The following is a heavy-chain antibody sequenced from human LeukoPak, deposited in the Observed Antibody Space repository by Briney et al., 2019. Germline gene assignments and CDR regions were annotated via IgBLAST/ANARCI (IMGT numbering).Heavy chain of an antibody. D-gene: IGHD5-24*01. J-gene: IGHJ4*02. V-gene: IGHV1-2*02. Sequence: ASVKVSCKASGYTFTGHYMHWVRQAPGQGLEWMGWINPNSGGTNYAQKFQGRVTMTRDTSISTAYMELSRLRSDDTAVYYCAILRDGYNYRWVFDYWGQGTLVTVSS. CDR2: INPNSGGT. CDR1: GYTFTGHY. CDR3: AILRDGYNYRWVFDY.